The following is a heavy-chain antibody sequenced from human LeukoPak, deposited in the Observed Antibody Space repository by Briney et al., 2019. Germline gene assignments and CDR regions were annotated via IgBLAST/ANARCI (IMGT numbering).Heavy chain of an antibody. D-gene: IGHD3-10*01. V-gene: IGHV3-7*01. CDR3: ARDWVWFGELFQYYYYMDV. J-gene: IGHJ6*03. CDR2: IKQAGSEK. Sequence: GGSLRLSCAASGLTFSSYWMSWVRQAPGKGLEWVANIKQAGSEKYYVVSVKGRFIISRDNAENSLYLQMNSLRAEDAAVYYCARDWVWFGELFQYYYYMDVWGKGTTVTVSS. CDR1: GLTFSSYW.